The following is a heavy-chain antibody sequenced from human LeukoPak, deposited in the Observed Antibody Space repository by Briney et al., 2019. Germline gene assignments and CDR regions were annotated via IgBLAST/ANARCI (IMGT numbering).Heavy chain of an antibody. CDR2: IKHSGST. D-gene: IGHD4-17*01. J-gene: IGHJ4*02. CDR3: ARGSDFGDY. CDR1: GGSFSGYY. V-gene: IGHV4-34*01. Sequence: SETLSLTCAVYGGSFSGYYWSWIRQPPGKGLEWIGEIKHSGSTNYNPSLKSRVTMSINTSKNQFSLRLSSVTAADTAVYYCARGSDFGDYWGQGTLVTVSS.